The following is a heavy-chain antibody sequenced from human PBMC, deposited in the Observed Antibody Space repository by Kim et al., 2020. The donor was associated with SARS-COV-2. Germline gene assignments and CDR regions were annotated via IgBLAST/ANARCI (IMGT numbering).Heavy chain of an antibody. CDR1: GYTFTSYG. CDR2: ISAYNGNT. Sequence: ASVKVSCKASGYTFTSYGISWVRQAPGQGLEWMGWISAYNGNTNYAQKLQGRVTMTTDTSTSTAYMELRSLRSDDTAVYYCARMAGLVVPAAMPAVHSDYWGQGTLVTVSS. J-gene: IGHJ4*02. V-gene: IGHV1-18*01. CDR3: ARMAGLVVPAAMPAVHSDY. D-gene: IGHD2-2*01.